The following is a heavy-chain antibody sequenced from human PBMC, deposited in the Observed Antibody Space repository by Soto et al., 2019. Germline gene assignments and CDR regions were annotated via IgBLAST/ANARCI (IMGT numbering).Heavy chain of an antibody. D-gene: IGHD3-10*01. J-gene: IGHJ4*02. CDR1: GFTFSSYA. CDR3: AKVISTGIHRGYLDY. V-gene: IGHV3-23*01. CDR2: IGDSGGMP. Sequence: LRLSCAASGFTFSSYAVSWVRQAPGKGLEWVSLIGDSGGMPYYPESVKGRFTISRDTSRNTLYLQMNSLRVEDTAVYYCAKVISTGIHRGYLDYWGQGTLVTVSS.